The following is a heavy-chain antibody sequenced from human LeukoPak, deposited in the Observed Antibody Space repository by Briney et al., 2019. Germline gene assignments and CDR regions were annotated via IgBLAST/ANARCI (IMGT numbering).Heavy chain of an antibody. CDR2: IYYSGST. CDR1: GGSISSSSYY. D-gene: IGHD4-23*01. J-gene: IGHJ4*02. V-gene: IGHV4-39*07. CDR3: ARDSGLGGDGYGGNSGSYYFDY. Sequence: SETLSLTCTVSGGSISSSSYYWGWSRQPPGNGLEWIGSIYYSGSTYYNPSLKSRVTISVDTSKNQFSLKLSSVTAADTAVYYCARDSGLGGDGYGGNSGSYYFDYWGQGTLVTVSS.